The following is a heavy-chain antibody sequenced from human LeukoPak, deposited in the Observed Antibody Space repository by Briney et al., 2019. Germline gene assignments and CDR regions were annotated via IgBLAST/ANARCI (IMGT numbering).Heavy chain of an antibody. D-gene: IGHD1-1*01. CDR2: IYYSGST. Sequence: SETLSLTCTVSGGSISSHYWSWIRQPPGKGLEGIGYIYYSGSTNYNPSLKSRVTISVDTSKNQFSLKLSSVTAADTAVYYCARDRYNWNDHFLDVWGKGTTVTVSS. J-gene: IGHJ6*04. CDR3: ARDRYNWNDHFLDV. V-gene: IGHV4-59*11. CDR1: GGSISSHY.